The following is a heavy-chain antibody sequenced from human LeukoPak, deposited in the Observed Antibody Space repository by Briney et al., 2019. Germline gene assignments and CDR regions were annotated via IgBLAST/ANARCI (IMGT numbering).Heavy chain of an antibody. CDR1: GFTFSSYA. J-gene: IGHJ4*02. V-gene: IGHV3-23*01. CDR3: AKGSYYYDSSGYSPAPGD. CDR2: ISGSGGST. Sequence: GGSLRLSCAASGFTFSSYAMSWVRQTPGKGLEWVSAISGSGGSTYYADSVKGRFTISRDNSKNTLHLQMNSLRAEDTAVYYCAKGSYYYDSSGYSPAPGDWGQGTLVTVSS. D-gene: IGHD3-22*01.